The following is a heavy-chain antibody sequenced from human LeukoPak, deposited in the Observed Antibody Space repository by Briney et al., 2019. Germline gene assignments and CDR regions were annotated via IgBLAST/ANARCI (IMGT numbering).Heavy chain of an antibody. CDR1: GYTFTGYY. CDR3: ARDRHYYDSSGYYP. CDR2: INPNSGGT. V-gene: IGHV1-2*02. D-gene: IGHD3-22*01. J-gene: IGHJ5*02. Sequence: ASVKVSCKASGYTFTGYYMHWVRQAPGQGLEWMGWINPNSGGTNYAQKFQGRVTMTRDTSISTAYMEPSRLRSDDTAVYYCARDRHYYDSSGYYPWGQGTLVTVSS.